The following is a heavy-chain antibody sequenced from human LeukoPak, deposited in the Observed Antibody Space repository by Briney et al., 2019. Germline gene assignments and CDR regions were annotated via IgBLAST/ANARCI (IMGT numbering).Heavy chain of an antibody. J-gene: IGHJ4*02. V-gene: IGHV1-69*05. D-gene: IGHD3-22*01. CDR1: GGTFSSYA. CDR3: ARELGTYYYDSSGYYAHFDY. Sequence: GASVKVSCKASGGTFSSYAISWVRQAPGQGLEWMGRIIPIFGTANYAQKFQGRVTITTDESTSTAYMELSSLRSEDTAVYYCARELGTYYYDSSGYYAHFDYWGPGTLVTVSS. CDR2: IIPIFGTA.